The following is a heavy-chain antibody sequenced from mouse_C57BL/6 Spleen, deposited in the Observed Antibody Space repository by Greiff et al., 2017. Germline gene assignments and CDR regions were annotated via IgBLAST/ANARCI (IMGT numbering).Heavy chain of an antibody. D-gene: IGHD2-4*01. V-gene: IGHV1-26*01. CDR3: ARGNYDGDY. CDR2: INPNNGGT. CDR1: GYTFTDYY. Sequence: VHVKQSGPELVKPGASVKISCKASGYTFTDYYMNWVKQSHGKSLEWIGDINPNNGGTSYNQKFKGKATLTVDKSSSTAYMELRSLTSEDSAVYYCARGNYDGDYWGQGTTLTVSS. J-gene: IGHJ2*01.